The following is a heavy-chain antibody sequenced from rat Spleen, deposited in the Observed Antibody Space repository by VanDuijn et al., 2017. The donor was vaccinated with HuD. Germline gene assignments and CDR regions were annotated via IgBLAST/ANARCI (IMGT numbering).Heavy chain of an antibody. CDR2: ISTGGGNT. Sequence: EVQLVESGGGLVQPGRSRKLSCAASGFTFSDYNMAWVRQTPKRGLEWVAAISTGGGNTYYRDSVKGRFTISRDNARSTLYLQMDSLRSEDTATYYCARKGTYYGYNYYVMDAWGQGASVTVSS. CDR1: GFTFSDYN. CDR3: ARKGTYYGYNYYVMDA. V-gene: IGHV5-25*01. D-gene: IGHD1-9*01. J-gene: IGHJ4*01.